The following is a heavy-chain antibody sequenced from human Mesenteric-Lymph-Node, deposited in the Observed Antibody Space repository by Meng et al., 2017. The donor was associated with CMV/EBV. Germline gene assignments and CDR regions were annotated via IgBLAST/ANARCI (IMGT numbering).Heavy chain of an antibody. Sequence: GESLKISCAASGFTLTAYSMNWVRQTPGKGLEWVASLRYDGFNKYYADSVKGRFTISRDNSKNTLYLQMNSLRIEDTAVYYCAKPNPGSPPQSFDYWGQGTLVTVSS. J-gene: IGHJ4*02. D-gene: IGHD1-14*01. CDR1: GFTLTAYS. CDR3: AKPNPGSPPQSFDY. V-gene: IGHV3-30*02. CDR2: LRYDGFNK.